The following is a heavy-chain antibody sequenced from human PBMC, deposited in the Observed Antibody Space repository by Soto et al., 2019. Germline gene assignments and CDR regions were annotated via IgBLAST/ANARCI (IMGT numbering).Heavy chain of an antibody. CDR1: GFTFSDHD. V-gene: IGHV3-21*01. J-gene: IGHJ6*02. CDR3: ARDLSGGNYYYHGLDV. D-gene: IGHD1-26*01. Sequence: EVQLVESGGGLVKPGGSLRLSCAASGFTFSDHDMTWVRQAPGKGLEWVSSITSNSIYKYSADSLKGRFTISRDNAKNTLFLQINSLRAEDTAVYYCARDLSGGNYYYHGLDVWGQGTTVTVSS. CDR2: ITSNSIYK.